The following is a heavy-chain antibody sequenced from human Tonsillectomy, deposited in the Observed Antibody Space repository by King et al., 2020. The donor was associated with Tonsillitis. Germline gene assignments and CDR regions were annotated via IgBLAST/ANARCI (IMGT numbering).Heavy chain of an antibody. Sequence: QLVQSGAEVKKPGASVKVSCKASGYTFTNYGISWVRQAPGQGLEWMGWISADNGNTNYAQKLQGRVTMTTDTSTSTASMELRSLRSDDTAVYYCSRQIIGLRYYDSSGYLPNFDYWGQGTLVTVSS. CDR1: GYTFTNYG. V-gene: IGHV1-18*01. CDR3: SRQIIGLRYYDSSGYLPNFDY. CDR2: ISADNGNT. D-gene: IGHD3-22*01. J-gene: IGHJ4*02.